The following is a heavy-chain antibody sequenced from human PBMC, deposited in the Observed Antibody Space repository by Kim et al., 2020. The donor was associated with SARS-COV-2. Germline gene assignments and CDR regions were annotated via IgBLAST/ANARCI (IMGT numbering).Heavy chain of an antibody. V-gene: IGHV1-3*01. CDR2: INAGNGNT. CDR3: ARGLWFGELTSPYYYYGMDV. CDR1: GYTFTSYA. J-gene: IGHJ6*02. D-gene: IGHD3-10*01. Sequence: ASVKVSCKASGYTFTSYAMHWVRQAPGQRLEWMGWINAGNGNTKYSQKFQGRVTITRDTSASTAYMELSSLRSEDTAVYYCARGLWFGELTSPYYYYGMDVWGQGTTVTVSS.